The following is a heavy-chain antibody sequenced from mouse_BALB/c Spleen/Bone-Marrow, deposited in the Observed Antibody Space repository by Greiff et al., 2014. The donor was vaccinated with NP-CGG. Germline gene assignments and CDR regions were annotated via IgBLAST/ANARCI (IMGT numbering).Heavy chain of an antibody. Sequence: EVQLVESGGGLVQPGGSQKLSCAASGFTFSSFGMHWVRQTPEKGLEWVAYISSGSSTIYYADTVKGRFTISRDNPKNTLFLQVTSLRSEDTAMYYCTRGGNWDDFDYWGQGTTLTVSS. CDR2: ISSGSSTI. J-gene: IGHJ2*01. D-gene: IGHD4-1*01. V-gene: IGHV5-17*02. CDR3: TRGGNWDDFDY. CDR1: GFTFSSFG.